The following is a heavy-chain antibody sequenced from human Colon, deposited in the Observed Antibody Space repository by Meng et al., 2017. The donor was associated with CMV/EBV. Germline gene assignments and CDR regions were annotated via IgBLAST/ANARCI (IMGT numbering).Heavy chain of an antibody. D-gene: IGHD3-10*01. CDR3: AHRPYGSGSYFFDY. J-gene: IGHJ4*02. CDR1: GFSLSTIGMG. CDR2: IYWDDDK. V-gene: IGHV2-5*02. Sequence: QTTLKESGPTLVKPPQTLTLTCTFSGFSLSTIGMGVGWIRQPPGKALEWLGVIYWDDDKRYSPSLKSRLTITKDTSKNQVVLTMTNLDPLDTATYYCAHRPYGSGSYFFDYWGQGTLVTVSS.